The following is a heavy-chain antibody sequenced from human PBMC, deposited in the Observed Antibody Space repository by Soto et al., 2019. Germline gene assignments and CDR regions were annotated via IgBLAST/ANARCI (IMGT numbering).Heavy chain of an antibody. CDR2: FDPEDGET. D-gene: IGHD2-15*01. CDR1: GYTLTELS. CDR3: ATALRYCSGGSCYIFDY. V-gene: IGHV1-24*01. Sequence: ASVKVSCKVSGYTLTELSMHWVRQAPGKGLEWMGGFDPEDGETIYAQKFQGRVTMTEDTSTDTAYMELSSLRSEDTAVYYCATALRYCSGGSCYIFDYWGQGTLVTVSS. J-gene: IGHJ4*02.